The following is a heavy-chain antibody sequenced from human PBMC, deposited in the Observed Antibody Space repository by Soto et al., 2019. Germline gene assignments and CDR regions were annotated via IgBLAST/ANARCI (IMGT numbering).Heavy chain of an antibody. D-gene: IGHD3-10*01. CDR3: AKDHPSPGITMVRGVPDY. Sequence: GGSLRLSCAASGFTFSSYGMHWVRQAPGKGLEWVAVISYDGSNKYYADSVKGRFTISRDNSKNTLYLQMNSLRAEDTAVYYCAKDHPSPGITMVRGVPDYWGQGTLVTVSS. CDR1: GFTFSSYG. V-gene: IGHV3-30*18. CDR2: ISYDGSNK. J-gene: IGHJ4*02.